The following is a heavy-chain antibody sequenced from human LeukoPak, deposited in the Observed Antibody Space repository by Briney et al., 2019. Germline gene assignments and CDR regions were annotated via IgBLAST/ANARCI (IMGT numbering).Heavy chain of an antibody. Sequence: SETLSLTCTVSGGSISISSYYWGWIRQSPGKGLEWIGSMSYSGRTYYNPSLKTRVTVSLDTSKNQFSLNLISVTAADTAVYYCARSPQGTATTANWLDPWGQGTLVTVSS. D-gene: IGHD4-17*01. CDR2: MSYSGRT. CDR3: ARSPQGTATTANWLDP. CDR1: GGSISISSYY. J-gene: IGHJ5*02. V-gene: IGHV4-39*07.